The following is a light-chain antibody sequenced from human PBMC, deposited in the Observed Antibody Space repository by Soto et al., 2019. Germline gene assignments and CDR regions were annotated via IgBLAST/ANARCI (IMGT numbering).Light chain of an antibody. CDR1: RFNIGRYS. Sequence: QSVLTQPPSASGTPGQTVIMSCSGSRFNIGRYSVNWYQQHPGKAPKLMIYEVTIRPSGVSDRFSGSKSGNTASLTVSGLQAEDEADYYCSSYTGGNPSYVLGTGTKVTVL. CDR2: EVT. J-gene: IGLJ1*01. CDR3: SSYTGGNPSYV. V-gene: IGLV2-8*01.